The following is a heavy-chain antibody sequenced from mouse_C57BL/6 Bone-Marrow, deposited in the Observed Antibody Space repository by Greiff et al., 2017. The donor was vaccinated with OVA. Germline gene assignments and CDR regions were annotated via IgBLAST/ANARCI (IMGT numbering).Heavy chain of an antibody. CDR2: IRSKSNNYAT. CDR3: VRLTGSNWYFDV. J-gene: IGHJ1*03. Sequence: VQLKESGGGLVQPKGSLKLSCAASGFSFNTYAMNWVRQAPGKGLEWVARIRSKSNNYATYYADSVKDRFTISRDDSASMLYLQMNNLKAEDAAMYYCVRLTGSNWYFDVWGTGTTVTVSS. D-gene: IGHD4-1*01. CDR1: GFSFNTYA. V-gene: IGHV10-1*01.